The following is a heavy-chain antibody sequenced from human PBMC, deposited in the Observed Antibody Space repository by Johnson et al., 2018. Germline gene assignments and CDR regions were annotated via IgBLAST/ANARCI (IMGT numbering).Heavy chain of an antibody. CDR3: ARGRDYDFWGGYRALRNDAFDI. CDR1: GFTFSSYS. J-gene: IGHJ3*02. D-gene: IGHD3-3*01. CDR2: ISSSSTTI. V-gene: IGHV3-48*02. Sequence: EVQLVESGGGLVQPGGSLRLSCAASGFTFSSYSMNWVRQAPGKGLEWVSYISSSSTTIYYADSVKGRFTISRDNAKNSLYLQMNSLRDEETAVYYCARGRDYDFWGGYRALRNDAFDIWGQGTMVTVSS.